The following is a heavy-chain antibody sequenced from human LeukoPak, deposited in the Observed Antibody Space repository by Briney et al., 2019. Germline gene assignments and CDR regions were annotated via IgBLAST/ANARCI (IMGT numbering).Heavy chain of an antibody. Sequence: SETLSLTCTVSGVSISSGGYYWSWIRQHPGKGLEWIGYIYYSGSTYYNPSLKSRVTISVDTSKNQFSLKLSSVTAADTAVYYCARMGVVAATQGYWGQGTLVTVSS. D-gene: IGHD2-15*01. CDR3: ARMGVVAATQGY. J-gene: IGHJ4*02. CDR2: IYYSGST. V-gene: IGHV4-31*03. CDR1: GVSISSGGYY.